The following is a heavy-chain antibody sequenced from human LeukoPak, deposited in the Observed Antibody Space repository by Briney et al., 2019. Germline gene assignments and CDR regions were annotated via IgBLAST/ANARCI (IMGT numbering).Heavy chain of an antibody. CDR2: VNPNSGHT. CDR3: ARGAPGSYCSGGSCPYFDY. V-gene: IGHV1-8*01. D-gene: IGHD2-15*01. CDR1: GYTFTSYD. J-gene: IGHJ4*02. Sequence: ASVKVSCKASGYTFTSYDVNWVRQATGQGLEWMGWVNPNSGHTGYAQKFQSRVTMTTNTSISTAYMELSSLRSEDTAVYYCARGAPGSYCSGGSCPYFDYWGQGTPVSVSS.